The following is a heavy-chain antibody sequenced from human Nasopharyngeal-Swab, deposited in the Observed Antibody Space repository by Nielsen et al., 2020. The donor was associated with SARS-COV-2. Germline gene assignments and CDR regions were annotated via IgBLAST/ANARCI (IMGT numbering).Heavy chain of an antibody. Sequence: GGSLRLSCTVSGFTFGDYAMSWFRQAPGKGLEWVSFIRGKTYGGTTEYAASVKGRFTISRDDSKNIAYLQMDSLKTEDTAVYYCARDPRADFWSGYYGVDFWGQGILVTVSS. CDR2: IRGKTYGGTT. D-gene: IGHD3-3*01. J-gene: IGHJ4*02. CDR1: GFTFGDYA. CDR3: ARDPRADFWSGYYGVDF. V-gene: IGHV3-49*03.